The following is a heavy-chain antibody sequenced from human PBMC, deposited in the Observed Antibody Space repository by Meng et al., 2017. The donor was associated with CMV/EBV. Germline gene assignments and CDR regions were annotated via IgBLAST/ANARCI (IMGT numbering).Heavy chain of an antibody. CDR3: ATNLNCSSTSCSRYFDY. D-gene: IGHD2-2*01. V-gene: IGHV3-33*01. J-gene: IGHJ4*02. CDR2: IWYDGSNK. Sequence: GESLKISCAASGFTFSSCGMHWVRQAPGKGLEWVAVIWYDGSNKYYADSVKGRFTISRDNSKNTLYLQMNSLRAEDTAVYYCATNLNCSSTSCSRYFDYWGQGTLVTVSS. CDR1: GFTFSSCG.